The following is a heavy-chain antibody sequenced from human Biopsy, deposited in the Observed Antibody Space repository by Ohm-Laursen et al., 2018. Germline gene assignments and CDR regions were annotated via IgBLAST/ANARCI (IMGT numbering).Heavy chain of an antibody. J-gene: IGHJ6*02. CDR2: IYYSGRP. V-gene: IGHV4-59*01. CDR3: ARVDRYNFDHYIMDA. D-gene: IGHD1-20*01. CDR1: GDSIARYY. Sequence: SQTLSLTCAVSGDSIARYYWTWIRQSPGNGLEWIAYIYYSGRPNYNPSLKGRVVISVDRSRNQFFLKLTSATAADTAIYYCARVDRYNFDHYIMDAWGRGTTVTVSS.